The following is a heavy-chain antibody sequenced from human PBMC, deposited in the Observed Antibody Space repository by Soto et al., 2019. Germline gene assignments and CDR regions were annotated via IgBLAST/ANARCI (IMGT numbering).Heavy chain of an antibody. J-gene: IGHJ4*02. CDR1: GFTFSSYG. CDR3: ARGLTGTLLPSFDY. CDR2: IWYDGSNK. Sequence: QVQLVESGGGVVQPGRSLRLSCAASGFTFSSYGMHWVRQAPGKGLEWVAVIWYDGSNKYYADSVKGRFTISRDNSKNTLYLQMNSLRAEDTAVYSCARGLTGTLLPSFDYWGQGTLVTVSS. D-gene: IGHD1-7*01. V-gene: IGHV3-33*01.